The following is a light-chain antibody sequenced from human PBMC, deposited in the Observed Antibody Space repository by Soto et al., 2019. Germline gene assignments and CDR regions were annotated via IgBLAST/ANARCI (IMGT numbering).Light chain of an antibody. CDR3: QQYHNWPPQYT. V-gene: IGKV3-15*01. Sequence: EIVMTQSPASLSVSPGDGATLSCCASQSVANNVAWYQQRPGQGPRLLIHGASTRAAGIPARFSGSGSGTDFTLPISSLQSEDFAVSYCQQYHNWPPQYTFGQGTKLQIK. CDR2: GAS. CDR1: QSVANN. J-gene: IGKJ2*01.